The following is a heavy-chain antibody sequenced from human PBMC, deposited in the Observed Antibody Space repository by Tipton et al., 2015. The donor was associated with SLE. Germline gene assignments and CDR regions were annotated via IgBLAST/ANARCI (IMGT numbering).Heavy chain of an antibody. CDR2: IWYDGSNK. Sequence: SLRLSCAASGFTFSSYAMHWVRQAPGKGLEWVAVIWYDGSNKFHADSVTGRFTISRDDSQNSLFLQMNSLRADDTAVYYCARADDYVDRYYLDYWGQGTLVTVSS. V-gene: IGHV3-33*08. J-gene: IGHJ4*02. CDR3: ARADDYVDRYYLDY. CDR1: GFTFSSYA. D-gene: IGHD4-17*01.